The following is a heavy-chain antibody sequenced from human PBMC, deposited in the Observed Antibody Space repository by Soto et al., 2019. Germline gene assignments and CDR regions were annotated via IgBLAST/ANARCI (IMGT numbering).Heavy chain of an antibody. V-gene: IGHV4-59*01. CDR2: IYYGGST. Sequence: PSETLSLTCTVSGGSISNYYWSWVRQPPGKGLEWIGYIYYGGSTNYNPSLESRVTISVDTSKNQFSLKLSSVTSADTAIYYCASMVRGITFDYWGQGTLVTVSS. J-gene: IGHJ4*02. CDR1: GGSISNYY. D-gene: IGHD3-10*01. CDR3: ASMVRGITFDY.